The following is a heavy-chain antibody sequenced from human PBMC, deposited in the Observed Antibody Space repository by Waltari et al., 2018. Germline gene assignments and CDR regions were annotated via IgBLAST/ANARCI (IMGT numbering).Heavy chain of an antibody. CDR1: GFPFNTYA. D-gene: IGHD3-10*01. CDR3: AKDLSEFGY. CDR2: ISGSGDST. Sequence: EVQLLESGGGLVQPGGSLRLSCAGSGFPFNTYAMNWVRQAPGKGLEWVSAISGSGDSTYYGDSVEGRFTISRDNSKNTLYLQMNSLRAEDTAVYYCAKDLSEFGYWGQGTLVTVSS. J-gene: IGHJ4*02. V-gene: IGHV3-23*01.